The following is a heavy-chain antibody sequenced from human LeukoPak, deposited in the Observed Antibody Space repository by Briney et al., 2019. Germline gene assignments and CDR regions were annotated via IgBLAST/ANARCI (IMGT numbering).Heavy chain of an antibody. D-gene: IGHD6-13*01. CDR1: GFTFDDYT. V-gene: IGHV3-43*01. Sequence: GGSLRLSCAASGFTFDDYTMHWVRQAPGKGLEWVSLISWDGGSTYYADSVKGRFTISRDNSKNTLYLQMNSLRAEDTAVYYCARDYGGYLYGMDVWGQGTTVTVSS. J-gene: IGHJ6*02. CDR3: ARDYGGYLYGMDV. CDR2: ISWDGGST.